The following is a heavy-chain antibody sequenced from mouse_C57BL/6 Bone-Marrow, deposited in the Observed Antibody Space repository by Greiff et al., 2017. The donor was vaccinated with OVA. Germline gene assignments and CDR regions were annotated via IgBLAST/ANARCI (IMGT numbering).Heavy chain of an antibody. V-gene: IGHV1-54*01. J-gene: IGHJ3*01. D-gene: IGHD2-1*01. CDR3: AREEEGNYEACFAY. CDR2: INTGSGGT. CDR1: GYAFTNYL. Sequence: QVQLKESGAELVRPGTSVKVSCKASGYAFTNYLIEWVKQRPGQGLEWIGVINTGSGGTNYNEKFKGKATLTVDTSSSTAYMQLSSLTSEDSAVYYCAREEEGNYEACFAYWGQGTLVTVSA.